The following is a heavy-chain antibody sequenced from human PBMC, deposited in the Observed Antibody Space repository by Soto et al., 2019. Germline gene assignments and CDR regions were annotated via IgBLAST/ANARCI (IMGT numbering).Heavy chain of an antibody. V-gene: IGHV3-23*01. CDR1: GFTFSSYA. CDR2: ISGSGGST. D-gene: IGHD6-19*01. Sequence: GGSLRLSCAASGFTFSSYAMSWVRQAPGKGLEWVSAISGSGGSTYYADSVKGRFTISRDNSKNTLYLQMNSLRAEDTAVYYCAKDSAPSLATPRQWSDYWGQGTLVTVSS. J-gene: IGHJ4*02. CDR3: AKDSAPSLATPRQWSDY.